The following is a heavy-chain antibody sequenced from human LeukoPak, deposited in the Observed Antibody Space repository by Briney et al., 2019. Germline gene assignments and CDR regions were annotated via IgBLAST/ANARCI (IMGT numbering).Heavy chain of an antibody. Sequence: GGSLRLSCAVSGFSVSGNYMSLVRRAPGKGLECVSVNYGGGTTFYADSVKGRFTISRHTSKNTLYLQMDSLRTEDTAVYYCAREGGRGYSYGLSHYYYGFDVWGQGTTVTVSS. CDR3: AREGGRGYSYGLSHYYYGFDV. J-gene: IGHJ6*02. V-gene: IGHV3-53*04. CDR2: NYGGGTT. D-gene: IGHD5-18*01. CDR1: GFSVSGNY.